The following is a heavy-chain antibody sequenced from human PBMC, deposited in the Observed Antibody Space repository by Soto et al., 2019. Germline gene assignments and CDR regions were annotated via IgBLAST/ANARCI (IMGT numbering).Heavy chain of an antibody. V-gene: IGHV3-30*03. J-gene: IGHJ4*02. D-gene: IGHD5-18*01. Sequence: QAQLVESGGGVVQPRRSLRLSCAASGFAFSSYGMHWVRQAPGTGLGWVAVISYDGSLQHYADSVKGRFTISRDNSKNMVLLQMSSLRAEDTAVYYCVSDRGYGHASVPYSWGQGTLVSVSS. CDR3: VSDRGYGHASVPYS. CDR1: GFAFSSYG. CDR2: ISYDGSLQ.